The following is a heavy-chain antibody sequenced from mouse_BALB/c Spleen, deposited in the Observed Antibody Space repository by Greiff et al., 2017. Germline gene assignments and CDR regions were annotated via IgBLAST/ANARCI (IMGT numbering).Heavy chain of an antibody. CDR2: IYPGSGST. D-gene: IGHD1-1*01. V-gene: IGHV1S22*01. Sequence: LQQPGSELVRPGASVKLSCKASGYTFTSYWMHWVKQRHGQGLEWIGNIYPGSGSTNYDEKFKSKGTLTVDTSSSTAYMHLSSLTSEDSAVYYCTAIYYYESYYFDYWGQGTTLTVSS. J-gene: IGHJ2*01. CDR1: GYTFTSYW. CDR3: TAIYYYESYYFDY.